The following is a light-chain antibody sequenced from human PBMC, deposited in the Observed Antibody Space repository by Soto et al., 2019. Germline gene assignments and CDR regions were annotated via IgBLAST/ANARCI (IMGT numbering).Light chain of an antibody. CDR1: QSVSSN. Sequence: EIVMTQSPATLSVSPGERATLSCRASQSVSSNLSWYQQKPGQAPRLLIYGASTRATGIPARFSGSGSGTEFTITISSLQSEDFAVYYCQQYNNWPPWTFGQGTTVDIK. CDR2: GAS. CDR3: QQYNNWPPWT. J-gene: IGKJ1*01. V-gene: IGKV3-15*01.